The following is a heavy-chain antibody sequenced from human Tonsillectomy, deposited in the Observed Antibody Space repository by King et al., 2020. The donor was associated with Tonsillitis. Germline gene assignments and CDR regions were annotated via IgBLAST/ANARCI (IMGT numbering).Heavy chain of an antibody. V-gene: IGHV3-23*04. CDR3: AKIRYFDWLLPFDY. J-gene: IGHJ4*02. D-gene: IGHD3-9*01. Sequence: VQLVESGGGLVQPGGSLRLSCAASGFTFSSYALSWARQAPGKGLEWVSAISGSGGTTSYADSVKGRFTLSRDNSKNTLYLQMNSLRAEDTALYYCAKIRYFDWLLPFDYWGQGTLVTVSS. CDR2: ISGSGGTT. CDR1: GFTFSSYA.